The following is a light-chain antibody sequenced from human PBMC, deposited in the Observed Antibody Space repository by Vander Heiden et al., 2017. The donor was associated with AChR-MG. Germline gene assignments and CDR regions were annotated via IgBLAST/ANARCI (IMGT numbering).Light chain of an antibody. J-gene: IGLJ3*02. V-gene: IGLV4-69*01. CDR3: KTWGLGVYWG. CDR1: RDHSFFA. Sequence: QLVLTQSPSAAASLAPSVKLPCTLGRDHSFFALAWHRQQHDKGTRFSLKVNRHARPPKGDGLPQRFSGSSSGAERYLTLSSLQSEYGADYYCKTWGLGVYWGFRGGTQLTV. CDR2: VNRHARP.